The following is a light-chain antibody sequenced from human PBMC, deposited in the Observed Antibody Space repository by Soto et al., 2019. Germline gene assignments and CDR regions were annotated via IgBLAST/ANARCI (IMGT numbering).Light chain of an antibody. CDR1: QGISSY. CDR2: TAS. J-gene: IGKJ1*01. Sequence: IQMTQSPSSLSASVGDRVTITCRASQGISSYLAWYQQKPGKVPKLLIYTASILQSGVPSRFSGSGSGTDFTLTISRLEPEDFAVYYCQQYGSSPRTFGQGTKVDIK. V-gene: IGKV1-27*01. CDR3: QQYGSSPRT.